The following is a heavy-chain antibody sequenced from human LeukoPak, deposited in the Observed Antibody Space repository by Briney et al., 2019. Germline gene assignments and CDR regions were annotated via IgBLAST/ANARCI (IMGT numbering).Heavy chain of an antibody. D-gene: IGHD3-10*02. CDR3: AELGITMIGGV. J-gene: IGHJ6*04. CDR2: IKEDGSEE. V-gene: IGHV3-7*01. Sequence: GGSLRLSCVDSRFTFSRYWMSWVRQAPGKGLEWVANIKEDGSEEYYVDSVTGRFTISRDNAKNSLYLQMNSLRAEDTAVYYCAELGITMIGGVWGKGITVTISS. CDR1: RFTFSRYW.